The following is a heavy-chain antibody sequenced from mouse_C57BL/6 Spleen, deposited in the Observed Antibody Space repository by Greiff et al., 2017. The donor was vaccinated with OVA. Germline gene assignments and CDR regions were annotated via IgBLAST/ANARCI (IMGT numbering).Heavy chain of an antibody. J-gene: IGHJ3*01. CDR3: ARGHYGSSYGRFAY. CDR1: GYTFTSYW. CDR2: INPSNGGT. Sequence: QVHVKQSGTELVKPGASVKLSCKASGYTFTSYWMHWVKQRPGQGLEWIGNINPSNGGTNYNEKFKSKATLTVDKSSSTAYMQLSSLTSEDSAVYYCARGHYGSSYGRFAYWGQGTLVTVSA. D-gene: IGHD1-1*01. V-gene: IGHV1-53*01.